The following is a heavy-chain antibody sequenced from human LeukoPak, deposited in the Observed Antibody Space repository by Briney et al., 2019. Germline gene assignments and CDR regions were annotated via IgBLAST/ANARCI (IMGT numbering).Heavy chain of an antibody. V-gene: IGHV1-2*06. CDR2: INPSSGGT. CDR1: GYTFTGYY. D-gene: IGHD3-10*01. J-gene: IGHJ4*02. CDR3: ARGPSGSDY. Sequence: ASAKVSCKVSGYTFTGYYLHWVRQAPGQGLEWMGRINPSSGGTNYAQKFQGRVTMTRDTSINTAYMDLSGLRSDDTAVYYCARGPSGSDYWGQGTLVIVSS.